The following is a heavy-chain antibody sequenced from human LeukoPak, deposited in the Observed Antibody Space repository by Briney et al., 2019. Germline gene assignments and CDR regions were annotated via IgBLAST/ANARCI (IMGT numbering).Heavy chain of an antibody. CDR1: GGSLSSYY. CDR2: IYYSGST. Sequence: PSETLSLTCTVSGGSLSSYYWSWIRQPPGKGLEWIGYIYYSGSTNYNPSLKSRVTISVDTSKNQFSLKLSSVTAADTAVYYCARPSSGATPDAFDIWGQGTMVTVSS. V-gene: IGHV4-59*01. D-gene: IGHD2-15*01. J-gene: IGHJ3*02. CDR3: ARPSSGATPDAFDI.